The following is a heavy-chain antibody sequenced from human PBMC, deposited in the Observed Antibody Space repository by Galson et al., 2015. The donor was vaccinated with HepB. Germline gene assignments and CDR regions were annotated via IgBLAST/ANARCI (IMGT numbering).Heavy chain of an antibody. CDR3: TRLLTTVTTRDFDY. J-gene: IGHJ4*02. CDR1: GFTFSAAA. D-gene: IGHD4-17*01. CDR2: IRSNYAT. Sequence: SLRLSCAASGFTFSAAAMHWVRQAAGKGLEWAGRIRSNYATAYAASVEGRFTISRDDSKNTAYLQMNSLKTEDTAVYYCTRLLTTVTTRDFDYWGQGTLVTVSS. V-gene: IGHV3-73*01.